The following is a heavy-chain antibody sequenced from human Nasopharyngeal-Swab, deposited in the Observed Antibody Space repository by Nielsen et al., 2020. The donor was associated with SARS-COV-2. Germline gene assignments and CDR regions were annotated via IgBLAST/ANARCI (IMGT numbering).Heavy chain of an antibody. J-gene: IGHJ4*02. Sequence: GSLRLSCTVSGGSISSSSYYWGWIRQPPGQGLEWIGSIYYSGSTNYNPSLKSRVTISVDTSKNQFSLKLSSVTAADTAVYYCARGGRGVYAILSPIDYWGQGTLVTVSS. CDR2: IYYSGST. CDR3: ARGGRGVYAILSPIDY. V-gene: IGHV4-39*07. D-gene: IGHD2-8*01. CDR1: GGSISSSSYY.